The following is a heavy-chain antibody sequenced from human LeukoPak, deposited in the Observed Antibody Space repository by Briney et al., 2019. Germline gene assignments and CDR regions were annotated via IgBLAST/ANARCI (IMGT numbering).Heavy chain of an antibody. CDR1: GGPISSGDYY. CDR3: ASIVVVPAATERYYYYGMDV. V-gene: IGHV4-30-4*01. Sequence: SETLSLTCTVSGGPISSGDYYWSWIRQPPGKGLEWIGYIYYSGSTYYNPSLKSRVTISVDTSKNQFSLKLSSVTAADTAVYYCASIVVVPAATERYYYYGMDVWGQGTTVTISS. CDR2: IYYSGST. J-gene: IGHJ6*02. D-gene: IGHD2-2*01.